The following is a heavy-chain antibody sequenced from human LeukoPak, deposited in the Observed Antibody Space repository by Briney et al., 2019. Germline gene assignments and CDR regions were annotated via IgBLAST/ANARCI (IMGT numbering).Heavy chain of an antibody. J-gene: IGHJ4*02. CDR1: GYTVTGYY. CDR3: ARSRYFDWLWFDY. Sequence: ASVKVSYKASGYTVTGYYMHWVRQAPGHGLERMGWINPNSGGTNYAQKFQDSGTMTRETSTSTAHMELSSLRSDDAAVYYCARSRYFDWLWFDYWGQGTLVTVSS. CDR2: INPNSGGT. D-gene: IGHD3-9*01. V-gene: IGHV1-2*02.